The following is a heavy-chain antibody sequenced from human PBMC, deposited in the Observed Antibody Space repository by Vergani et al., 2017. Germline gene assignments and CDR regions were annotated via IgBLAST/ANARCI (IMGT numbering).Heavy chain of an antibody. D-gene: IGHD3-10*01. J-gene: IGHJ4*02. CDR1: GGSISSYY. CDR2: IYNSGSP. Sequence: QVQLQESGPGLVKPSETLSFTCTVSGGSISSYYWSWIRQPPGKGLEWIGYIYNSGSPNYNPSLKSRVTISVDTSKNQFSLKLSSVTAADTAVYYCGLWFGDGWVRGWGQGTLVTVSS. CDR3: GLWFGDGWVRG. V-gene: IGHV4-59*01.